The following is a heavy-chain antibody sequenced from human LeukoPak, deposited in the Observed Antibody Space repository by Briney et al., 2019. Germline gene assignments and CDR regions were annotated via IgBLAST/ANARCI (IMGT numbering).Heavy chain of an antibody. CDR1: GYTFTGYY. V-gene: IGHV1-2*02. CDR3: AREYYDILTGYSAHIVWFDP. CDR2: INPNSGGT. Sequence: GASVKVSCKASGYTFTGYYMHWVRQAPGQGLEWMGWINPNSGGTNYAQKFQGRVTMTRDTSISTAYVELSRLRSDDTAVYYCAREYYDILTGYSAHIVWFDPWGQGTLVTVSS. D-gene: IGHD3-9*01. J-gene: IGHJ5*02.